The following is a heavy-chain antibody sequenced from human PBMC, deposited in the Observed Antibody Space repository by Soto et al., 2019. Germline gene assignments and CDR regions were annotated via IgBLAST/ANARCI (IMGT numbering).Heavy chain of an antibody. J-gene: IGHJ4*02. CDR3: AKGRNDNYVWGSYLAH. V-gene: IGHV3-23*01. CDR1: LFTFCSYA. CDR2: FSGCGGIP. D-gene: IGHD3-16*01. Sequence: PGESLRFSFSASLFTFCSYAMRWGRQAPGKGLEWVSAFSGCGGIPCYADSVKRRFTISRDNANNTLYLQMNSRRAEDTAIYDCAKGRNDNYVWGSYLAHWGQGTLVTVSS.